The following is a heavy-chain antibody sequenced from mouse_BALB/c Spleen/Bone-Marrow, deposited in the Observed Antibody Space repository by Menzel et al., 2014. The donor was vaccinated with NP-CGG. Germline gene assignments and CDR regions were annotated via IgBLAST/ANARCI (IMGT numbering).Heavy chain of an antibody. V-gene: IGHV7-3*02. CDR3: ARDNYYGYHWYFDD. CDR1: GFTFTDYY. D-gene: IGHD1-2*01. CDR2: IRNKANGYTT. J-gene: IGHJ1*01. Sequence: EVKLVESGGGLVQPGGSLRLSCATSGFTFTDYYMSWVRQPPGKALEWLGFIRNKANGYTTEYSASVKVRFTISRDNSQSILYLQMNTLRAEDSATYYCARDNYYGYHWYFDDWGAGTTVTVSS.